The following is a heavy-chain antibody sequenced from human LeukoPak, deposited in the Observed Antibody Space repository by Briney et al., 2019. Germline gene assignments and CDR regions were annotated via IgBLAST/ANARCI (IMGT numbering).Heavy chain of an antibody. CDR3: ARDPSISWGCSDY. Sequence: PGGSLRLSCAASGFTFSSYSFNWVRQAPGKGLEWVSYIDTTSSTIYYADSVKGRFTISRDNAKDSVYLQMNSLRDEDTALYYCARDPSISWGCSDYWGQGALVTVSS. CDR1: GFTFSSYS. D-gene: IGHD2-8*02. J-gene: IGHJ4*02. V-gene: IGHV3-48*02. CDR2: IDTTSSTI.